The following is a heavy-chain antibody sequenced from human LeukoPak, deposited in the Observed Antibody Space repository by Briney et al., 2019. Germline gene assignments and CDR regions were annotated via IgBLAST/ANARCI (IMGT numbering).Heavy chain of an antibody. D-gene: IGHD3-10*01. CDR3: ARSGRSGSYF. J-gene: IGHJ4*02. V-gene: IGHV4-39*07. CDR1: GGSISSSSYY. CDR2: IYYSGST. Sequence: SETLSLTCTVSGGSISSSSYYWGWIRQPPGKGLEWIGSIYYSGSTYYNPSLKSRVTISVDTSKNQFSLKLSSVTAADTAVYYCARSGRSGSYFWGQGTLVTVSS.